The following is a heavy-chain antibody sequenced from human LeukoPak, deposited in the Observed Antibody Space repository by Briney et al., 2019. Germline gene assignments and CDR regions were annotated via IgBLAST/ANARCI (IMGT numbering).Heavy chain of an antibody. CDR3: ARIDRDGYHTADY. CDR1: GYTFTSYA. CDR2: INAGNGNT. J-gene: IGHJ4*02. D-gene: IGHD5-24*01. V-gene: IGHV1-3*01. Sequence: ASVKVSCKASGYTFTSYAMHWVRQAPGQRLEWMGWINAGNGNTKYSQKFQGRVTITRDTSASTAYMELSSLRSEDTAVYYCARIDRDGYHTADYWGQGTLVTVSS.